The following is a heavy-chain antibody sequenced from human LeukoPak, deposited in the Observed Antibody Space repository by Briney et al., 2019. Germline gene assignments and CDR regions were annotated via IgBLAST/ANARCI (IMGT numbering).Heavy chain of an antibody. J-gene: IGHJ3*02. CDR2: IFASGST. CDR1: GGSFSGYY. Sequence: SETLSLTCAVYGGSFSGYYWSWIRQPAGKELEWIGRIFASGSTDYNPSLKSRVTMSVDTSKNQFSLKLSPVTAADTAVYYCARESYYDSSGYSHDAFDIWGQGTMVTVSS. D-gene: IGHD3-22*01. CDR3: ARESYYDSSGYSHDAFDI. V-gene: IGHV4-4*07.